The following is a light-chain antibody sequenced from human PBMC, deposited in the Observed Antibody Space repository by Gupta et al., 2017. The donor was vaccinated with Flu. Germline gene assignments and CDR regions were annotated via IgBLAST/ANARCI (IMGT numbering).Light chain of an antibody. V-gene: IGLV2-14*03. Sequence: DQQNPDKAPKLMIYDVNSRNSGVSKRFSGSKYGNTASLTISGLQAEDEADYYCGSENNTNNLYVFGTGTKVTVL. J-gene: IGLJ1*01. CDR3: GSENNTNNLYV. CDR2: DVN.